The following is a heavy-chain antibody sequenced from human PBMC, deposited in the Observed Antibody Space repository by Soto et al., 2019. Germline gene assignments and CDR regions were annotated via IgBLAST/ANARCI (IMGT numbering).Heavy chain of an antibody. V-gene: IGHV3-66*01. J-gene: IGHJ4*02. Sequence: PGGSLRPSCAASGFTVSSNYMSWVRQAPGKGLEWVSVIYSGGNTYYADSVKGRFTISRDNSKNTLYLQMNSLRVEDTAMYYCARDVSPTYYYDSSAYYYDYWGQGTLVTVSS. CDR2: IYSGGNT. D-gene: IGHD3-22*01. CDR3: ARDVSPTYYYDSSAYYYDY. CDR1: GFTVSSNY.